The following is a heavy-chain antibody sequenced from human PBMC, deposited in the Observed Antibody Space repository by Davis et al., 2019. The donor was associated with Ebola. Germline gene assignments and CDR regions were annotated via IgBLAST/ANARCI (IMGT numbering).Heavy chain of an antibody. CDR3: ARDPLRQSYYSGMDV. CDR2: ISGYNGDT. D-gene: IGHD6-19*01. Sequence: ASVKVSCKASGYTFTSYGISWVRQAPGQGLEWVGWISGYNGDTSNAQKVQGRVTMTTDTSTSTAYLELRSLRSDDTAVYYCARDPLRQSYYSGMDVWGKGTTVTVSS. CDR1: GYTFTSYG. J-gene: IGHJ6*04. V-gene: IGHV1-18*01.